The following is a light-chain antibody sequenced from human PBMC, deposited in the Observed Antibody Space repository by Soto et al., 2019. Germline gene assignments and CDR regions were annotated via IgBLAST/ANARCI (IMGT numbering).Light chain of an antibody. V-gene: IGKV3-11*01. CDR3: QQRSSWPRV. Sequence: EIVLTQSPATLSLSPGERATLSCRASQSVTTYLVWYQQKPGQAPGLLIYDASKRAIGIPDRFSGSGSGTDFTLTISSLEPEDFAVYYCQQRSSWPRVFGGGTKVEIK. CDR1: QSVTTY. CDR2: DAS. J-gene: IGKJ4*01.